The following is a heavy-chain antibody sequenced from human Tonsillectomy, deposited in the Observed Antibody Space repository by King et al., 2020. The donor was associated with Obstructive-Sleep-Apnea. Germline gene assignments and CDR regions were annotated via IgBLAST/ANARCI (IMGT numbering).Heavy chain of an antibody. Sequence: QLLQSGAEVKRPGASVKVSCKASGYIFTKYGISWVRQAPGQVLEWVGWVSGYDGNTNNAQKMRGRVSMTTDTSSGTAYMELRSLTSDDTAVYYCARDNSSSSSDYWGQGTLVTVSP. CDR1: GYIFTKYG. D-gene: IGHD6-13*01. J-gene: IGHJ4*02. CDR3: ARDNSSSSSDY. CDR2: VSGYDGNT. V-gene: IGHV1-18*01.